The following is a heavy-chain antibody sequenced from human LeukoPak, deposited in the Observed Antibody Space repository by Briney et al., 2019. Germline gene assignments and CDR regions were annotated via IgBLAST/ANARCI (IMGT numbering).Heavy chain of an antibody. CDR2: INPSGGST. J-gene: IGHJ4*02. CDR1: GYTFTPYS. CDR3: AREQVAGSRSFDY. D-gene: IGHD2-2*01. V-gene: IGHV1-46*01. Sequence: ASVKVSCKASGYTFTPYSMHWVRQAPGQGLEWMGVINPSGGSTNYAQKFQGRVTVTRDTSTSTVYMDLSSLRSEDTAVYYCAREQVAGSRSFDYWGQGTLVTVSS.